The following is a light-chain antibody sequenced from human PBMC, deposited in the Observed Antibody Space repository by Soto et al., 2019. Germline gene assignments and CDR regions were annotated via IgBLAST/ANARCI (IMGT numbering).Light chain of an antibody. CDR1: RPNIGNNY. V-gene: IGLV1-51*01. J-gene: IGLJ3*02. CDR3: EAWDSSLSAGV. Sequence: QSVLTQPPSVSAAPGQKVTVSCSGSRPNIGNNYVSWYQHLPGTAPKLLIYDNDKRPSGIPDRFSASKSGTSATLGITGLQTGDEADYYCEAWDSSLSAGVFGGGTQLTVL. CDR2: DND.